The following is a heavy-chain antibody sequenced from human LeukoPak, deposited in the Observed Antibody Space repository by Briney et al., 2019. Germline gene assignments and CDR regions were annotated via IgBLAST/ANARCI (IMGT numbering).Heavy chain of an antibody. D-gene: IGHD6-13*01. V-gene: IGHV3-30*18. J-gene: IGHJ4*02. Sequence: GRSLRLSCAASGFTFSSYGMHWVRQAPDKGLEWVAVISYDGSNKYYADSVKGRFTISRDNSKNTLYLQMNSLRAEDTAVYYCAKDSSSWYYFDYWGQGTLVTVSS. CDR3: AKDSSSWYYFDY. CDR1: GFTFSSYG. CDR2: ISYDGSNK.